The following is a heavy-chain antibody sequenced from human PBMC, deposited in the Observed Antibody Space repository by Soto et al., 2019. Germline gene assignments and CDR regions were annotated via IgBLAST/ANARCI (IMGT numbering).Heavy chain of an antibody. Sequence: SETLSLTCAVYGGSFSGYYWSWIRQPPGKGLEWIGEINHSGSTNYNPSLKSRVTISVDTSKNQFSLKLSSVTAADTAVYYCGGGGSSRPEGFCGGGSGSQDGYSYKMEVGGKGTPVTVSS. CDR3: GGGGSSRPEGFCGGGSGSQDGYSYKMEV. CDR2: INHSGST. D-gene: IGHD2-15*01. CDR1: GGSFSGYY. J-gene: IGHJ6*03. V-gene: IGHV4-34*01.